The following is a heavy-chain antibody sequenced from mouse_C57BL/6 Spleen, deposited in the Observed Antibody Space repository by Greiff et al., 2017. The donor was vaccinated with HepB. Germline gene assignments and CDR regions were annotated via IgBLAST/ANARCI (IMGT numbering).Heavy chain of an antibody. Sequence: EVMLVESGGGLVKPGGSLKLSCAASGFTFSDYGMHWVRQAPEKGLEWVAYISSGSSTIYYADTVKGRFTISRDNAKNTLFLQMTSLRSEDTAMYYCARPRGGDAMDYWGQGTSVTVSS. J-gene: IGHJ4*01. V-gene: IGHV5-17*01. CDR1: GFTFSDYG. CDR2: ISSGSSTI. CDR3: ARPRGGDAMDY.